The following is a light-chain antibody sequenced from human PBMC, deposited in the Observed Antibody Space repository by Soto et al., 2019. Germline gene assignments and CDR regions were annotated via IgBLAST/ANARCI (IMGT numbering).Light chain of an antibody. Sequence: DIQMTQSPSALSAPVGDRVTISCRASQSIGSWLAWYQQKPGKAPKLLICDASTLESGVPSRFSGSGSGTEFTLTISSLQPDDFATYYCQQYMSYSFGQGTKVDIK. CDR1: QSIGSW. J-gene: IGKJ1*01. CDR2: DAS. CDR3: QQYMSYS. V-gene: IGKV1-5*01.